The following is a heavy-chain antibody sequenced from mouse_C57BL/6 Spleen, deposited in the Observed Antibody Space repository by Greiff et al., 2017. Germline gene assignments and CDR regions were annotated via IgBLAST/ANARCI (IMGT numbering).Heavy chain of an antibody. CDR2: IDPSDSYT. D-gene: IGHD1-1*01. CDR3: ALLLRLYYFDY. CDR1: GYTFTSYW. Sequence: VQLQQPGAELVKPGASVKLSCKASGYTFTSYWMQWVKQRPGQGLEWIGEIDPSDSYTNYNQKFKGKATLTVDTSSSTAYMQLSSLPSEDSAVYYCALLLRLYYFDYWGQGTTLTVSS. J-gene: IGHJ2*01. V-gene: IGHV1-50*01.